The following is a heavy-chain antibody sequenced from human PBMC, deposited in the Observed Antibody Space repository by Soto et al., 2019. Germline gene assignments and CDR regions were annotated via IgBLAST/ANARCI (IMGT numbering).Heavy chain of an antibody. V-gene: IGHV4-34*01. CDR3: ARACQQQLVHWFDP. D-gene: IGHD6-13*01. CDR1: GGSFSGYY. Sequence: SETLSLTCAVYGGSFSGYYWSWIRTPPGKGLEWIGEINHSGSTNYNPSLKSRVTISVDTSKNQFSLKLSSVTAADTAVYYCARACQQQLVHWFDPWGQGTLVTVSS. CDR2: INHSGST. J-gene: IGHJ5*02.